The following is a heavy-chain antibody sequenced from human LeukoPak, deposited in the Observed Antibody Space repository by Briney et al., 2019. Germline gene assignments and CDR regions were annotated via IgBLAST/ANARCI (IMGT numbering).Heavy chain of an antibody. D-gene: IGHD5/OR15-5a*01. V-gene: IGHV3-23*01. CDR3: ANVYRQYYFDY. Sequence: AGSLTLSCEAYGFTLSSYAMSWVRQAPGRGLEWVSSIIGSGGSTYHADSVKGRFTISRDNSKNTLYLQMNSLRAEDTAVYYCANVYRQYYFDYWGQGTLVTVSS. CDR2: IIGSGGST. J-gene: IGHJ4*02. CDR1: GFTLSSYA.